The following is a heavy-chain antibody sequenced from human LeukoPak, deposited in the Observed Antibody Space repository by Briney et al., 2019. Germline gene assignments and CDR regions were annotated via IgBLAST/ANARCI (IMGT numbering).Heavy chain of an antibody. J-gene: IGHJ1*01. V-gene: IGHV1-69*01. CDR3: ARILSSSWYEYFHH. CDR1: GGTLSNYA. CDR2: IIPIFGTA. D-gene: IGHD6-19*01. Sequence: GSSVKVSCKASGGTLSNYAISWVRQAPGQGLEWMGAIIPIFGTANYAQKFQGRVTITADESTSTAYMELSSLRSEDTAVYYCARILSSSWYEYFHHWGQGTLVTVSS.